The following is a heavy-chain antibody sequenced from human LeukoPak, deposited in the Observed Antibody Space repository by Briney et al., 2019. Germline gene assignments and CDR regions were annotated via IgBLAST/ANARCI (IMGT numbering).Heavy chain of an antibody. CDR3: ARDHMVRDDAFDI. CDR1: GFTFSSYS. CDR2: ISSSSSYI. V-gene: IGHV3-21*01. Sequence: GGSLRLSCAASGFTFSSYSMNWVRQAPGKGLEWVSSISSSSSYIYYADSVKSRFTISRDNAKNSLYLQMNSLRAEDTAVYYCARDHMVRDDAFDIWGQGTMVTVSS. J-gene: IGHJ3*02. D-gene: IGHD3-10*01.